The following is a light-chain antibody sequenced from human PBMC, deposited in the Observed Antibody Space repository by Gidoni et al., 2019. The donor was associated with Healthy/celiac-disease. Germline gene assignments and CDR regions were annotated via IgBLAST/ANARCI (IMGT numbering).Light chain of an antibody. Sequence: DRVTITCRASQSISSYLNWYQQKPGKAPKLLIYAASSLQSGVPSRFSGSGSGTDFTLTISSLQPEDFATYYCQQSYSTPSTFGGGTKVEIK. CDR1: QSISSY. CDR2: AAS. CDR3: QQSYSTPST. V-gene: IGKV1-39*01. J-gene: IGKJ4*01.